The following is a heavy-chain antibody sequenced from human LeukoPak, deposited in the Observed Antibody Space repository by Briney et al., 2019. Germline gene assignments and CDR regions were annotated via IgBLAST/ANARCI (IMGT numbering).Heavy chain of an antibody. V-gene: IGHV3-23*01. J-gene: IGHJ4*02. CDR3: AKGRVTGAVSGFDY. Sequence: PGGSLRLSCAASGFTFSSYAMTWVRQAPVKGLEWVSAISGSGGTTHFADSVKGRFTISRDNSKNSLYLQMNSLRAEDTAVYYCAKGRVTGAVSGFDYWGQGTLVTVSS. CDR2: ISGSGGTT. CDR1: GFTFSSYA. D-gene: IGHD2-8*02.